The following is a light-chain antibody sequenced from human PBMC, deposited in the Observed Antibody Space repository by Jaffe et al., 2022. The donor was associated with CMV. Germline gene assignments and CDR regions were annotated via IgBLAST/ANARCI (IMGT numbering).Light chain of an antibody. Sequence: SYVVSQPPSVSVAPGQTARITCVGDKIESKSVHWYQKKSGQAPVLVIYYDTDRPSGIPERFSGSNSGNTATLTISGVEDADEADYFCQVWNNGADLVIFGGGTKLTAL. J-gene: IGLJ2*01. CDR1: KIESKS. V-gene: IGLV3-21*04. CDR2: YDT. CDR3: QVWNNGADLVI.